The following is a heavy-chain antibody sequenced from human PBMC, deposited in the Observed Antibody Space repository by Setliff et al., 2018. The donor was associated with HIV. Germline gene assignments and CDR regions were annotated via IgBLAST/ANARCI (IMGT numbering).Heavy chain of an antibody. CDR1: GGSFSGYC. Sequence: PSETLSLTCAVYGGSFSGYCWSWIRQPPGKGLEWIGEINHSGSTNYNPSLKSRVTISVDTSKNQFSLKLGSVTATDTAVYYCASRPYSYDYSGRVFDFWGQGALVTSPQ. CDR2: INHSGST. V-gene: IGHV4-34*01. J-gene: IGHJ4*02. D-gene: IGHD3-22*01. CDR3: ASRPYSYDYSGRVFDF.